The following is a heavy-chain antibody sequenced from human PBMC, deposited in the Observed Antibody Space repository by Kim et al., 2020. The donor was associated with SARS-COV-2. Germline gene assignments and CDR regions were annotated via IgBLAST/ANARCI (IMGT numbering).Heavy chain of an antibody. CDR1: GGSISSYY. J-gene: IGHJ6*02. Sequence: SETLSPTCTVSGGSISSYYWSWIRQPPGKGLEWIGYIYYSGSTNYNPSLKSRVTISVDTSKNQFSLKLSSVTAADTAVYYCARGGGDYRYYYYYGMDVWGQGTTVTVSS. CDR3: ARGGGDYRYYYYYGMDV. V-gene: IGHV4-59*01. CDR2: IYYSGST. D-gene: IGHD2-21*02.